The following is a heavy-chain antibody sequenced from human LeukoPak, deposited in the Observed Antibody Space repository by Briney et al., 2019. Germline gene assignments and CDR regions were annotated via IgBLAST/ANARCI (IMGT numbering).Heavy chain of an antibody. CDR3: ARDVDSSGWHIGAN. D-gene: IGHD6-19*01. CDR2: ISSSSAAI. J-gene: IGHJ4*02. CDR1: GFTFSTSV. Sequence: GGSLRLSCAASGFTFSTSVMNWVRQAPGQGLEWIAYISSSSAAIFYAGSVKGRFTVSRDNAENSLYLQMDSLRVEDTAVYYCARDVDSSGWHIGANWGQGTLVTVSS. V-gene: IGHV3-48*04.